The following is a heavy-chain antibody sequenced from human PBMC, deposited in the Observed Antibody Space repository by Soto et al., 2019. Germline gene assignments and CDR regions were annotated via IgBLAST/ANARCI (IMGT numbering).Heavy chain of an antibody. V-gene: IGHV4-39*01. J-gene: IGHJ6*02. CDR3: SKITVTYYDMDV. CDR2: VYYSGST. Sequence: QLQLQESGPGLVKPSETLSLTCTVSGVSISSSSYYWGWIRQPPGKGLEWIGSVYYSGSTFYNPSLKSRVTISVDTSKNQFSLKLSSVTAADTAVYYCSKITVTYYDMDVWGQGTTVTVSS. D-gene: IGHD4-4*01. CDR1: GVSISSSSYY.